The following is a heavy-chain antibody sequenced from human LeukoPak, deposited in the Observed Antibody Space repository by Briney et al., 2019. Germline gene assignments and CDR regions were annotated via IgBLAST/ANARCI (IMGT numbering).Heavy chain of an antibody. CDR2: INPNSGGT. J-gene: IGHJ4*02. CDR1: GYTFTGYY. Sequence: RASVKVSCKASGYTFTGYYMHWVRQAPGQGLEWMGWINPNSGGTNYAQKFQGRVTMTRDTSISTAYMELSRLRSDDTAVYYCARDRLTVPPQNPRNYYDSSGYWGETDYWGQGTLVTVSS. CDR3: ARDRLTVPPQNPRNYYDSSGYWGETDY. V-gene: IGHV1-2*02. D-gene: IGHD3-22*01.